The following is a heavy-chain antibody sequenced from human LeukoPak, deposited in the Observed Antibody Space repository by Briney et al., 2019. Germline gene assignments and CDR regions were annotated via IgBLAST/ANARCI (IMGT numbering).Heavy chain of an antibody. J-gene: IGHJ4*02. V-gene: IGHV3-23*01. CDR1: GFTFSTYA. CDR3: AKVVGPFDY. Sequence: PGGSLRLSCAASGFTFSTYAMSWVRQAPGKGLEWVSSISGNGGSTYYADSLKGRFTISRDNSKNTLYLQMNSLRAEDTAVYSCAKVVGPFDYWGQGTLVTVSS. CDR2: ISGNGGST. D-gene: IGHD1-26*01.